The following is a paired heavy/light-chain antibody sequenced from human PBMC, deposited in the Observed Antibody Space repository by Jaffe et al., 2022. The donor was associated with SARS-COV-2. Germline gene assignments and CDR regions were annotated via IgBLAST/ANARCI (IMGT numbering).Heavy chain of an antibody. J-gene: IGHJ4*02. CDR1: GDSVSSNSAA. V-gene: IGHV6-1*01. D-gene: IGHD3-22*01. CDR3: ARDTYYDSSGYSHYSNRLWGYFDY. CDR2: TYYKSRWYN. Sequence: QVQLQQSGPGLVKPSQTLSLTCAISGDSVSSNSAAWNWIRQSPSRGLEWLGRTYYKSRWYNDYAVSVRSRITINPDTSTNQFSLQLNSVTPEDTAVYYCARDTYYDSSGYSHYSNRLWGYFDYWGQGTLVTVSS.
Light chain of an antibody. Sequence: EIVLTQSPGTLSLSPGERATLSCRASLSISSRYFAWYQQKPGQAPRLLIYGASNRATGIPDRFSGSGSGTDFTLTISRLEPEDFAVYFCQQYGSSPHTFGQGTKLEIK. CDR2: GAS. CDR1: LSISSRY. CDR3: QQYGSSPHT. V-gene: IGKV3-20*01. J-gene: IGKJ2*01.